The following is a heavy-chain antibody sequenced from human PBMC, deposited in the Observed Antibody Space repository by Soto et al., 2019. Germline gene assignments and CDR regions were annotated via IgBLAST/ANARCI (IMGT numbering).Heavy chain of an antibody. CDR3: ARDSGAKLSSS. J-gene: IGHJ4*02. CDR1: GGTFSSYR. V-gene: IGHV1-69*13. D-gene: IGHD6-13*01. Sequence: ASVKVSCKASGGTFSSYRINWVRQAPGQGLEWVGGIVPIYRTADYAQKFQGRVTITADESARTAYLEVRSLKSQDTAVYYCARDSGAKLSSSWGQGTLVTVS. CDR2: IVPIYRTA.